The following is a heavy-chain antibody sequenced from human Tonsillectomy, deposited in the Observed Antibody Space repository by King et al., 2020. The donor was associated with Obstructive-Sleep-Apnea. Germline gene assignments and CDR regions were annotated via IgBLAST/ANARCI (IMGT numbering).Heavy chain of an antibody. V-gene: IGHV4-38-2*02. CDR3: ARGALGYARHWFDP. Sequence: VQLVESGPGLVKPSETLSLKCTVSGYSIGSGFYWGWIRQPPGKGLEWIGSIYRSGQTHYNPSLKSRVTISLDSPNHHFSLKVSSLTAADTAVYYCARGALGYARHWFDPWGQGTLVIVSS. J-gene: IGHJ5*02. CDR2: IYRSGQT. D-gene: IGHD2-15*01. CDR1: GYSIGSGFY.